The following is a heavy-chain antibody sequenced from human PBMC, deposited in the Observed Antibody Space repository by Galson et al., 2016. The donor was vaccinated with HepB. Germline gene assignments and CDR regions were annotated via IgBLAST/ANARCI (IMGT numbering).Heavy chain of an antibody. CDR3: VRDKGYDGYGKLDY. CDR1: GFSFSIYG. V-gene: IGHV3-33*01. J-gene: IGHJ4*02. Sequence: SLRLSCAPSGFSFSIYGMHWVRQAPGKGLEWVANIWDDGSNKYYADFVKGRFSISRDNFKNTLFLQMNNLRDDDTAVYFCVRDKGYDGYGKLDYWGQGTLVTVSS. CDR2: IWDDGSNK. D-gene: IGHD5-24*01.